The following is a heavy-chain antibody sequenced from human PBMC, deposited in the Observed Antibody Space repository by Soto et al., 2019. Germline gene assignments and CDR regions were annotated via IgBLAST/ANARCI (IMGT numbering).Heavy chain of an antibody. J-gene: IGHJ6*02. CDR2: IYYSGST. CDR1: GGSISSGGYY. V-gene: IGHV4-31*03. CDR3: ARVSAGMTPDPYYSYGMDV. Sequence: QVQLQESGPGLVKPSQTLSLTCTVSGGSISSGGYYWSWIRQHPGKGLEWIGYIYYSGSTYYNPSLKSRVTISVDTSKNQFSLKLSSVTAADTAVYYCARVSAGMTPDPYYSYGMDVWGQGTTVTVSS. D-gene: IGHD6-19*01.